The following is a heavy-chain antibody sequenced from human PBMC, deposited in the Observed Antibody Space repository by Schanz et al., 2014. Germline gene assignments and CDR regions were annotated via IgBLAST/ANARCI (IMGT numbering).Heavy chain of an antibody. V-gene: IGHV1-2*06. CDR3: AREGTVIRGLSGWFDP. J-gene: IGHJ5*02. CDR1: GYTFTGHH. D-gene: IGHD1-1*01. Sequence: QVQLVQSGAEVKKPGASVKVSCKASGYTFTGHHIHWVRQAPGQGLEYMGRINPNSGGTNFAQKFQGRVTMTRDTSISTVYMELSRLRSDDTAVYYCAREGTVIRGLSGWFDPWGQGTLVTVSS. CDR2: INPNSGGT.